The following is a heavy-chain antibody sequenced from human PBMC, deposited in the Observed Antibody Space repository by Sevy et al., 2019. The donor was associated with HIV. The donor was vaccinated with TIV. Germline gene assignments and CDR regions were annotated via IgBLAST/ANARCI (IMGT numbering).Heavy chain of an antibody. Sequence: GGSLRLSCAASGFTFSSYSMNWVRQAPGKGLEWVSYISSSSSTMYYADSVKGRFTISRDNAKNSLYLQMNSLRDEDTAVYYCAREYYYDSSGRYVHYFDYWCQGTLVTVSS. CDR3: AREYYYDSSGRYVHYFDY. J-gene: IGHJ4*02. V-gene: IGHV3-48*02. CDR2: ISSSSSTM. CDR1: GFTFSSYS. D-gene: IGHD3-22*01.